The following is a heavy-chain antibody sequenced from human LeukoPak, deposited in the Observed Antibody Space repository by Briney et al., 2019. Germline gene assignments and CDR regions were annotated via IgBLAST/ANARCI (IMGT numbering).Heavy chain of an antibody. V-gene: IGHV4-30-2*01. CDR2: IFHTEGT. J-gene: IGHJ4*02. D-gene: IGHD3-10*01. CDR3: ARGLPFGELYFDS. CDR1: GASPSRGGHS. Sequence: SQTLSLTCAVSGASPSRGGHSWNWIRQPPGKGLEWIVYIFHTEGTYYNPSLRGRVTILLDKSKNQFSLTLHSMTAADAAVYFCARGLPFGELYFDSWGQGILVTVSS.